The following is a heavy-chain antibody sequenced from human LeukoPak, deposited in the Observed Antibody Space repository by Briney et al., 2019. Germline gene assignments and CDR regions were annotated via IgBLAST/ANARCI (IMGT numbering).Heavy chain of an antibody. CDR2: IIPISGTA. Sequence: SVKVSCKASGGTFSSYAISWVRQAPGQGLEWMGGIIPISGTANYTQKFQGRVTITADKSTSTAYMELNSLRAEDTAVYYCAKVAGAVADEGDFDYWGQGTLVTVSS. V-gene: IGHV1-69*06. CDR1: GGTFSSYA. CDR3: AKVAGAVADEGDFDY. D-gene: IGHD6-19*01. J-gene: IGHJ4*02.